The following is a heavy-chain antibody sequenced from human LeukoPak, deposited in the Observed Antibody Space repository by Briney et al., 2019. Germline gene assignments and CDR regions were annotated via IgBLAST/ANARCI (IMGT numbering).Heavy chain of an antibody. V-gene: IGHV1-8*01. D-gene: IGHD3-10*01. Sequence: VSVKLSCTASLYPFTRYVINRVRQAPRHGLEWMGWMNLNISNTGYAQKSQGRVTMDRETYINTAYLELHSLRYEDTAIYYCARLSQTRDYYGVGAYFFLCYWGQGALF. CDR3: ARLSQTRDYYGVGAYFFLCY. CDR1: LYPFTRYV. CDR2: MNLNISNT. J-gene: IGHJ4*03.